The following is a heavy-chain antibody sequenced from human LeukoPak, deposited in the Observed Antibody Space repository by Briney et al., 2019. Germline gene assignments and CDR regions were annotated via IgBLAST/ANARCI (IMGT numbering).Heavy chain of an antibody. V-gene: IGHV3-30*04. CDR1: GFTFGSYV. CDR2: ISEDGRNK. Sequence: PGRSLRLSCAASGFTFGSYVMQWVRQAPGKGLEWVAVISEDGRNKYYADSVKGRFTISRDNAKNTLYLQMNSLRAEDTAVYYCVGAAADTTPRPWGQGTLVTVSS. CDR3: VGAAADTTPRP. J-gene: IGHJ4*02. D-gene: IGHD6-13*01.